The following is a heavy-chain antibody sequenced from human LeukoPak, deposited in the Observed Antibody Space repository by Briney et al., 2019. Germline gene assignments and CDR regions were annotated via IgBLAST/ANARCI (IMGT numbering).Heavy chain of an antibody. CDR2: FYYSGST. V-gene: IGHV4-39*07. D-gene: IGHD1-7*01. J-gene: IGHJ4*02. Sequence: SETLSLTCTVSGVSLSSRSYYWGWICQSPGKALAWIGSFYYSGSTYYNPSLKSRVTISVDRSKNQFSLKLSSVTAADTAVYYCARAITGTPFDYWGQGTLVTVSS. CDR3: ARAITGTPFDY. CDR1: GVSLSSRSYY.